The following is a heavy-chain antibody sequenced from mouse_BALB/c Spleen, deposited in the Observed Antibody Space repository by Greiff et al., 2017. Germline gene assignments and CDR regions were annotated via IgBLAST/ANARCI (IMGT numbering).Heavy chain of an antibody. V-gene: IGHV1-14*01. CDR2: INPYNDGT. J-gene: IGHJ4*01. CDR1: GYTFTSYV. D-gene: IGHD2-4*01. CDR3: ARSPIYYDPMDY. Sequence: VHVKQSGPELVKPGASVKMSCKASGYTFTSYVMHWVKQKPGQGLEWIGYINPYNDGTKYNEKFKGKATLTSDKSSSTAYMELSSLTSEDSAVYYCARSPIYYDPMDYWGQGTSVTVSS.